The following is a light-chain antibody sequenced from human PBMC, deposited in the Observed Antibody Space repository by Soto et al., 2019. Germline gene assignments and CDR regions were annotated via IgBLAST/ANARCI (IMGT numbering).Light chain of an antibody. Sequence: DILMSQSQDTQTVSPGESATLSCRASQRVYSNLAWYQQRPGQAPRLLIYGASTRATGVPARFSGRGSGTEFTLTISSLQSEDFAVYYCQQYTNLLPNTFGQGRLLEV. CDR2: GAS. V-gene: IGKV3-15*01. CDR1: QRVYSN. J-gene: IGKJ5*01. CDR3: QQYTNLLPNT.